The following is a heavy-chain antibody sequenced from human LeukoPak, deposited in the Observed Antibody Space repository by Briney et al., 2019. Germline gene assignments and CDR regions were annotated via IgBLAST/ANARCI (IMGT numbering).Heavy chain of an antibody. Sequence: SETLSLTCTDSGGSISSYYWSWIRQPPGKGLEWIGYIHYRGSTNYNPSLKSRVTISVDTSNHQFSLKLSSVTAADTAVYFCARALNSYNWFDPWGQGTLVTVSS. D-gene: IGHD2-15*01. V-gene: IGHV4-59*01. CDR2: IHYRGST. CDR3: ARALNSYNWFDP. CDR1: GGSISSYY. J-gene: IGHJ5*02.